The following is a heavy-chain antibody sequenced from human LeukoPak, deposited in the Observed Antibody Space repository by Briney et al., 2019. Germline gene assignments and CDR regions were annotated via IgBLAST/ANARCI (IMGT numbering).Heavy chain of an antibody. V-gene: IGHV3-23*01. CDR3: AKDQFWSGSPDAFDI. CDR2: ISGGST. J-gene: IGHJ3*02. Sequence: GGSLRLSCAASRFTFSSYGMSWVRQAPGKGLEWVSGISGGSTHYADSVKGRFTISGDNSKNTLYLQMNSLRAEDTAVYYCAKDQFWSGSPDAFDIWGQGTMVTVSS. D-gene: IGHD3-3*01. CDR1: RFTFSSYG.